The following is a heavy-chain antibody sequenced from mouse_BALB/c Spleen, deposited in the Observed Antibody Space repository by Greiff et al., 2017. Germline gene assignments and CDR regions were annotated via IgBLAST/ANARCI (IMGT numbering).Heavy chain of an antibody. V-gene: IGHV5-9-4*01. CDR1: GFTFSSYA. CDR3: AIMITTMDY. J-gene: IGHJ4*01. D-gene: IGHD2-4*01. Sequence: DVQLVESGGGLVKPGGSLKLSCAASGFTFSSYAMSWVRQSPEKRLEWVAEISSGGSYTYYPDTVTGRFTISRDNAKNTLYLEMSSLRSEDTAMYYCAIMITTMDYWGQGTSVTVSS. CDR2: ISSGGSYT.